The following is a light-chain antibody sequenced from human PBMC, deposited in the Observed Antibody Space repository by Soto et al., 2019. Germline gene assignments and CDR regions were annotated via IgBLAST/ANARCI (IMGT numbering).Light chain of an antibody. CDR3: QVWDNDSYHFV. V-gene: IGLV3-21*02. Sequence: SYELAQPPSVSVAPGQTARITCEENNIGSKSVHWYQQKPGQAPVLVVFDDNDRPSGIPDRFSGSNSRNTATLTINSVEAGDEADYYCQVWDNDSYHFVFGSGTKV. CDR2: DDN. J-gene: IGLJ1*01. CDR1: NIGSKS.